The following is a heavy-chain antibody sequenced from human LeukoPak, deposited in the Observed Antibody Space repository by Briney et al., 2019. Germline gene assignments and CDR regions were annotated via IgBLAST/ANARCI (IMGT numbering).Heavy chain of an antibody. Sequence: GRSLRLSCAASGFTFSTYGMHWVRQAPGKGLEWVAVIWFDGSNKFYTDSVKGRFTISRDNSKNTLYLQMNSLRAEDTAVYYCAKEILGGVTYFDYWGQGTLVTVSS. CDR2: IWFDGSNK. J-gene: IGHJ4*02. CDR1: GFTFSTYG. CDR3: AKEILGGVTYFDY. D-gene: IGHD4-23*01. V-gene: IGHV3-33*06.